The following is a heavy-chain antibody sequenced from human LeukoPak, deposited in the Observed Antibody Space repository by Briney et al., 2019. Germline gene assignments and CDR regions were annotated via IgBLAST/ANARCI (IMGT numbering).Heavy chain of an antibody. CDR2: IYPGDSDT. CDR1: GYSFPNYW. J-gene: IGHJ5*02. V-gene: IGHV5-51*01. CDR3: ARLRLPAHSRATNWFDP. Sequence: GESLKISCKGSGYSFPNYWIGWVRQMPGKGLEWMGIIYPGDSDTRYSPSFQGQVTISADKSISTAYLQWSSLKASDTAMYYCARLRLPAHSRATNWFDPWGQGTLVTVSS. D-gene: IGHD2-2*01.